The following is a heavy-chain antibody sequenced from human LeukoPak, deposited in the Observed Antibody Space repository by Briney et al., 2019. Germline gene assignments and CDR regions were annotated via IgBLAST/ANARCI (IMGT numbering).Heavy chain of an antibody. CDR1: GGSISSSSYY. CDR3: ARDSSGYGFIDY. D-gene: IGHD3-22*01. J-gene: IGHJ4*02. Sequence: SETLSLTCTVSGGSISSSSYYWGWIRQPPGKGLEWIGYIYYSGSTYYNPSLKSRVTISVDTSKNQFSLKLSSVTAADTAVYYCARDSSGYGFIDYWGQGTLVTVSS. V-gene: IGHV4-30-4*08. CDR2: IYYSGST.